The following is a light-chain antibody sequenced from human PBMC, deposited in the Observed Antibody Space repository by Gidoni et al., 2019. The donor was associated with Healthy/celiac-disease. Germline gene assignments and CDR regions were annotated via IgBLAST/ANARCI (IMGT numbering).Light chain of an antibody. CDR1: SSDVGGYNY. CDR3: SSYTSSSTLGRV. CDR2: DVS. J-gene: IGLJ2*01. V-gene: IGLV2-14*01. Sequence: QSALTQPASVSGSPGQSITISCTGTSSDVGGYNYVSWYQQHPGKAPKLMIYDVSNRPSGVSNRFSGSKSGNTASRTISGLQAEDEADYYCSSYTSSSTLGRVFGGGTKLTVL.